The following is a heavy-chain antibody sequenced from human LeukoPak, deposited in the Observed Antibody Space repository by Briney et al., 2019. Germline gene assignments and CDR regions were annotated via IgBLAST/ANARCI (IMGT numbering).Heavy chain of an antibody. CDR3: AKVWAYGSGSLDY. CDR1: GFTFSSYA. D-gene: IGHD3-10*01. Sequence: GGSLRLSCAASGFTFSSYAMSWVRRAPGKGLEWVSSISGSGGSTYYADSVKGRFTISRDNSKNTLYLQMNSLRAEDTAVYYCAKVWAYGSGSLDYWGQGTLVTVSS. CDR2: ISGSGGST. J-gene: IGHJ4*02. V-gene: IGHV3-23*01.